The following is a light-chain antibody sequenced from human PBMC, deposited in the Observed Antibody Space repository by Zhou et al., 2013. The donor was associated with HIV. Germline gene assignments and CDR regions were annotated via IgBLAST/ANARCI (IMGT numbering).Light chain of an antibody. CDR2: GAS. CDR3: LQHNSYPRT. Sequence: DIQMTQSPSSLSASVGDKVTITCRASQDIRQNLAWFQQKPGKPPKSLIYGASSLQTGVPSKFSGSGSGTDFTLTISSLQPEDFATYYCLQHNSYPRTFGQGTKLEIK. V-gene: IGKV1-16*02. CDR1: QDIRQN. J-gene: IGKJ2*01.